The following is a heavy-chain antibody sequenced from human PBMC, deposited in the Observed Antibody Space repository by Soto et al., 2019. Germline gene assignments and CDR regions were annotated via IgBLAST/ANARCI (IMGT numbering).Heavy chain of an antibody. CDR1: GGSISSYY. V-gene: IGHV4-34*01. D-gene: IGHD1-1*01. CDR2: INHSGST. Sequence: SETLSLTCTVSGGSISSYYWSWIRQPPGKGLEWIGEINHSGSTKYIPSLKSRVSMSVDTSKNQFSLKLSSVTAADTAVYYCGRGSDYNWNYWGQGTLVTVSS. CDR3: GRGSDYNWNY. J-gene: IGHJ4*02.